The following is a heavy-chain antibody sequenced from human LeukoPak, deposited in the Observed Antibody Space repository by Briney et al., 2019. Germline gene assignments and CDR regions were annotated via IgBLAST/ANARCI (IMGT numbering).Heavy chain of an antibody. Sequence: SETLSLTCAVYGGSFSGYYWSWIRQPPGKGLEWIGEINHSGSTNYNPSLKSRVTISVDTSKNQFSLKLSSVTAADTAVYYCARYCSSTSCRAPYYGMHVWGKGTTVTVSS. CDR1: GGSFSGYY. CDR3: ARYCSSTSCRAPYYGMHV. CDR2: INHSGST. J-gene: IGHJ6*04. D-gene: IGHD2-2*01. V-gene: IGHV4-34*01.